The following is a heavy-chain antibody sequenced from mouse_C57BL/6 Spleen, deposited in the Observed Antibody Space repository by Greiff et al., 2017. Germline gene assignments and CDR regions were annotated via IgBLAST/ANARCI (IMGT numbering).Heavy chain of an antibody. D-gene: IGHD2-4*01. CDR1: GYSFTGYF. J-gene: IGHJ4*01. CDR3: ARSRDYDYYAMDY. V-gene: IGHV1-20*01. Sequence: EVQLQQSGPELVKPGDSVKISCKASGYSFTGYFMNWVMQSHGKSLEWIGRINPYNGDTFYNQKFKGKATLTVDKSSSTAHMELRSLTSEDSAVYYCARSRDYDYYAMDYWGQGTSVTVSS. CDR2: INPYNGDT.